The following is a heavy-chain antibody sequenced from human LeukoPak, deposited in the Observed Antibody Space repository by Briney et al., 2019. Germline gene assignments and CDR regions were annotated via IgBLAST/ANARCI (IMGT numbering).Heavy chain of an antibody. Sequence: SVKVSCKASGGTFSSYAISWVRQAPGQGLEWMGGIIPIFGTANYAQKFQGRVTITADESTSTAYMELSSLRSEDTAVYYCASYCSSTSCSSADGLGDYYYYMDVWGKGTTVTVSS. CDR3: ASYCSSTSCSSADGLGDYYYYMDV. D-gene: IGHD2-2*01. CDR1: GGTFSSYA. J-gene: IGHJ6*03. V-gene: IGHV1-69*13. CDR2: IIPIFGTA.